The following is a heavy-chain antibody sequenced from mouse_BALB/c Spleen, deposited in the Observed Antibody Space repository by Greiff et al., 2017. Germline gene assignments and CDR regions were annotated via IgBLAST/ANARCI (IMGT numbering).Heavy chain of an antibody. CDR2: IYPYNGGT. D-gene: IGHD4-1*01. J-gene: IGHJ2*01. CDR3: WDGVDY. Sequence: VQLKQSGPELVKPGASVKISCKASGYTFTDYNMHWVKQSHGKSLEWIGYIYPYNGGTGYNQKFKSKATLTVDNSSSTAYMELRSLTSEDSAVYYCWDGVDYWGQGTTLTVSS. V-gene: IGHV1S29*02. CDR1: GYTFTDYN.